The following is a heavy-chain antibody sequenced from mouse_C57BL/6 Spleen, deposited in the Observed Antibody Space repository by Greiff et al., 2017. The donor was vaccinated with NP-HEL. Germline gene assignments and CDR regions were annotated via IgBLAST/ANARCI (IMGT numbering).Heavy chain of an antibody. D-gene: IGHD1-3*01. Sequence: VQLQQSGPELVKPGASVKISCKASGYAFSSSWMNWVKQRPGKGLEWIGRIYPGDGDTNYNGKFKGKATLTADKSSSTAYMQLSSLTSEDSAVYFCARRSGYYGYFDVWGTGTTVTVSS. J-gene: IGHJ1*03. CDR2: IYPGDGDT. CDR1: GYAFSSSW. V-gene: IGHV1-82*01. CDR3: ARRSGYYGYFDV.